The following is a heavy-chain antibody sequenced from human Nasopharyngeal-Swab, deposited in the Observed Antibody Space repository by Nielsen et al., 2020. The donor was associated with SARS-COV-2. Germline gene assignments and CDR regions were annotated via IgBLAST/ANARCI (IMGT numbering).Heavy chain of an antibody. CDR3: ARDEGAHNS. J-gene: IGHJ4*02. Sequence: SQTLSLTSAISGDSVSNDRVAWNWIRQSPSRGLEWLGRTYYRSEWYNDYVVSVKSRITIKPDPSTNQFSLQLNPVTLEDTAVYYCARDEGAHNSWGQGTLVTVSS. V-gene: IGHV6-1*01. CDR2: TYYRSEWYN. D-gene: IGHD3-16*01. CDR1: GDSVSNDRVA.